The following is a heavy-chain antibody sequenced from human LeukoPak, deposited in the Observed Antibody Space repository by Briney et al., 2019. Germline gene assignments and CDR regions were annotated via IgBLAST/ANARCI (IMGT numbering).Heavy chain of an antibody. J-gene: IGHJ4*02. V-gene: IGHV4-34*01. CDR3: ARNSVPSFYSDTSGYFYY. D-gene: IGHD3-22*01. Sequence: SETLSLTCGVSGGSFSGYYFSWVRQSPEKGLEWVGEINHSGSTNYNPSLKSRVTISVDTAKKQISLKLNSVTAADTAVYYCARNSVPSFYSDTSGYFYYWGQGTLVTVSS. CDR2: INHSGST. CDR1: GGSFSGYY.